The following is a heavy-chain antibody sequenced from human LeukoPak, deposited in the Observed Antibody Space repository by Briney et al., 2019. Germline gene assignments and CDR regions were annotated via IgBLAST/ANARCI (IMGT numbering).Heavy chain of an antibody. V-gene: IGHV3-23*01. D-gene: IGHD2-2*01. Sequence: GGSLRLSCAASGFTFSSYAMSWVRQAPGKGLEWVSAISGSGGSTYYADSVKGRFTISRDNSKNTLYLQMNSLRAEDTAVYYCAKGGSYCSSTSCYAKAYYFDYWGQGTLVTVSS. CDR2: ISGSGGST. J-gene: IGHJ4*02. CDR1: GFTFSSYA. CDR3: AKGGSYCSSTSCYAKAYYFDY.